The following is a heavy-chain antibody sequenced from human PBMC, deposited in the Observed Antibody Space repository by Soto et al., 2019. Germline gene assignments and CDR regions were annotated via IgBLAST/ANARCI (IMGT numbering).Heavy chain of an antibody. D-gene: IGHD3-3*01. V-gene: IGHV6-1*01. J-gene: IGHJ4*02. CDR3: ACITIFGVVTS. CDR2: TYYRSKWYN. CDR1: GDSVSSNSVA. Sequence: SQTLSLTCAISGDSVSSNSVAWHWIRQSPSRGLEWLGRTYYRSKWYNNYAVSMKSRITINPDTSKNQFSLKLSSVTAADTAVYYCACITIFGVVTSWGQGTLVTVSS.